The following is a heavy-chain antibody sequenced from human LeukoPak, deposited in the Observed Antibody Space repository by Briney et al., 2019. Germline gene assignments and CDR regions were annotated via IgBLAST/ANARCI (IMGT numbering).Heavy chain of an antibody. V-gene: IGHV4-38-2*02. CDR2: MYHSGST. CDR3: VRDPRGMIVVVEDAFDI. Sequence: SETLSLTCIVSGYSISSGYYWGWIRQPPGKGLEWIGSMYHSGSTYYNPSLKSRVTISVDTSKNQFSLKLSSVTAADTAVYYCVRDPRGMIVVVEDAFDIWGQGTMVTVSS. D-gene: IGHD3-22*01. CDR1: GYSISSGYY. J-gene: IGHJ3*02.